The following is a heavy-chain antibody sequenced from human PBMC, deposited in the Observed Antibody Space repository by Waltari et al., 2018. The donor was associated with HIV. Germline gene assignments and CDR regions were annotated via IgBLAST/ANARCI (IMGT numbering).Heavy chain of an antibody. D-gene: IGHD5-12*01. V-gene: IGHV4-61*02. CDR2: LYTSGST. CDR3: ARGVVGGYDLGNNWFDP. Sequence: QLQESGPGLVKPSQTLSLTCTVPGGSISSGSYHWSWIRQPAGKGLEWIGRLYTSGSTDHNPSLKSRATISGDTSKNQFSLKLSSVTAADTAVYYCARGVVGGYDLGNNWFDPWGQGTLVTVSS. J-gene: IGHJ5*02. CDR1: GGSISSGSYH.